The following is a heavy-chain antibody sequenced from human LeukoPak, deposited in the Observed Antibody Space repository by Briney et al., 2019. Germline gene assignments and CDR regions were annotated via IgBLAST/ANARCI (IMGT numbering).Heavy chain of an antibody. CDR2: ILGGGGSA. Sequence: GGSLRLAWTAYGFTFGAYAIRWVRQVAGEGPGWVAAILGGGGSALYADSVKGRFTICRDNSKYTLLLKMNSLRAEDTSVYYCARDPNGDYIGAFDMWGPGTMVTVSS. J-gene: IGHJ3*02. D-gene: IGHD4-17*01. CDR3: ARDPNGDYIGAFDM. V-gene: IGHV3-23*01. CDR1: GFTFGAYA.